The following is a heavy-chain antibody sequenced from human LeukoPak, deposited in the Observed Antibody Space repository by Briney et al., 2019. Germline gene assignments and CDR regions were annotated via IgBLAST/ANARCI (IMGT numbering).Heavy chain of an antibody. J-gene: IGHJ4*02. CDR1: EFTVDDTY. CDR3: ARAGPRGSSWYVQDY. Sequence: GGSLRLSCAASEFTVDDTYMSWVRQTPGKGLEWVSVVYSGGKTFYADSVKGRFTISRDNAKNSLYLQMNSLRAEDTAVYYCARAGPRGSSWYVQDYWGQGTLVTVSS. V-gene: IGHV3-66*01. D-gene: IGHD6-13*01. CDR2: VYSGGKT.